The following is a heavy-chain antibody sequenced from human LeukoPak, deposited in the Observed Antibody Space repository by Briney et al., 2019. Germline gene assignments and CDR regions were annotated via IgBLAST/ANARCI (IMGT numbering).Heavy chain of an antibody. CDR1: GYTFTDYY. CDR3: ARANFLYCSSSTCLFDY. Sequence: ASVKVFCKASGYTFTDYYMHWVRQAPGQGFEWMGWINPNDGDTNYAQKFQGRVTMTRDTSISTAHMEVSRLRSDDTAVYYCARANFLYCSSSTCLFDYWGQGTLVTVSS. CDR2: INPNDGDT. D-gene: IGHD2-2*01. V-gene: IGHV1-2*02. J-gene: IGHJ4*02.